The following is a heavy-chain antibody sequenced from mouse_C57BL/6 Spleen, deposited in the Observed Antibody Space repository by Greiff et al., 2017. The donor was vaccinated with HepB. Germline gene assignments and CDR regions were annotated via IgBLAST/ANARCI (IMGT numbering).Heavy chain of an antibody. D-gene: IGHD2-2*01. J-gene: IGHJ4*01. V-gene: IGHV1-81*01. CDR1: GYTFTSYG. CDR3: ARCIYYGYDRRAYYDMDD. CDR2: IYPRSGNT. Sequence: QVQLQQSGAELARPGASVKLSCKASGYTFTSYGISWVKQSTGQGLEWIGEIYPRSGNTDYNEKFKGKATLTADKSSSTAYMELRSLTSEDSAVYDCARCIYYGYDRRAYYDMDDWGQGTSVTVSS.